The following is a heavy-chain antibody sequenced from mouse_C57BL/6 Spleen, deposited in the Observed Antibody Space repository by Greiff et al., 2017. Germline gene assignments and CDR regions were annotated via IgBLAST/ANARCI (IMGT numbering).Heavy chain of an antibody. J-gene: IGHJ2*01. V-gene: IGHV1-80*01. CDR2: IYPGDGDT. CDR3: ARSTVVKRGDY. D-gene: IGHD1-1*01. CDR1: GYAFSSYW. Sequence: VQLVESGAVLVKPGASVKISCKASGYAFSSYWMNWVKQRPGKGLEWIGQIYPGDGDTNYNVKFKGKATLTADKSSSTAYMPLSSLTSEDSAVYCCARSTVVKRGDYWGQGTTLTVSS.